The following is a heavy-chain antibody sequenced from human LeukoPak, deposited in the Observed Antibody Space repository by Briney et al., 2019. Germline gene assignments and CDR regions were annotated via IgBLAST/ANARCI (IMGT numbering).Heavy chain of an antibody. J-gene: IGHJ3*02. CDR3: VRFVDVATNRFLDI. CDR1: GFTFSSYS. Sequence: GGSLRLSCAASGFTFSSYSMNWVRQAPGKGLEWVSSISSSSSYIYYADSVKGRFTISRDNAKNSLYLQMNSLRAEDTAVYYCVRFVDVATNRFLDIWGQGTMVTVSS. CDR2: ISSSSSYI. V-gene: IGHV3-21*01. D-gene: IGHD1-14*01.